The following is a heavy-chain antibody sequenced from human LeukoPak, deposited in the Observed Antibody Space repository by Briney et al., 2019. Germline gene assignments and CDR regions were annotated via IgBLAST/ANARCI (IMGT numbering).Heavy chain of an antibody. CDR1: GFSFHEYA. CDR3: VKVGGLGSYYTGYFGF. D-gene: IGHD3-10*01. CDR2: ISWNGDTI. V-gene: IGHV3-9*01. J-gene: IGHJ4*02. Sequence: PGGSLRLSCAASGFSFHEYAMFWLRHVPGKGLEWVSGISWNGDTIEYADSVKGRFTISRDSAKNSLYLQMNSLRVEDTALYYCVKVGGLGSYYTGYFGFWGQGTLVTVSS.